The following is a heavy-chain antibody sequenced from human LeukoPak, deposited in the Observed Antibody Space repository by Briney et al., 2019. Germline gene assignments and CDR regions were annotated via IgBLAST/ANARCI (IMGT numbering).Heavy chain of an antibody. J-gene: IGHJ4*02. CDR3: AAPTSDSSGYNYVGTDY. D-gene: IGHD3-22*01. CDR2: INPSGGST. CDR1: GYTFTSYY. V-gene: IGHV1-46*01. Sequence: GASVKVSCKASGYTFTSYYMHWVRQAPGQGLEWMGIINPSGGSTSYAQKFQGRVTMTRDTSTSTVYMELSSLRSEDTAVYYCAAPTSDSSGYNYVGTDYWGQGTLVTVSS.